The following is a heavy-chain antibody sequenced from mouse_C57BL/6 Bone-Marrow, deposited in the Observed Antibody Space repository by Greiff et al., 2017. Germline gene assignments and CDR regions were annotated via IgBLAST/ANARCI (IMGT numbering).Heavy chain of an antibody. CDR1: GYTFTSYG. V-gene: IGHV1-81*01. CDR2: IYPRSGNT. CDR3: ARRGWLLREAY. J-gene: IGHJ3*01. Sequence: VMLVESGAELARPGASVKLSCKASGYTFTSYGISWVKQRTGQGLEWIGEIYPRSGNTYYNEKFKGKATLTADKSSSTAYMELRSLTSEDSAVYFCARRGWLLREAYWGQGTLVTVSA. D-gene: IGHD2-3*01.